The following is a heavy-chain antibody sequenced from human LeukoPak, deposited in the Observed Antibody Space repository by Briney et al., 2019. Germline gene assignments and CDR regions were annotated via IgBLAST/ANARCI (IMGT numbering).Heavy chain of an antibody. D-gene: IGHD3-22*01. CDR2: IYYSGNT. CDR3: ARDKGEYYDSSGYLDY. Sequence: SETLSLTCTVSGGSISSYYWSWIRQPPGKGLEWIGYIYYSGNTNYNPSLKSRVTISVDTSKNQFSLKLSSVTAADTAMYYCARDKGEYYDSSGYLDYWGQGTLVTVSS. V-gene: IGHV4-59*01. J-gene: IGHJ4*02. CDR1: GGSISSYY.